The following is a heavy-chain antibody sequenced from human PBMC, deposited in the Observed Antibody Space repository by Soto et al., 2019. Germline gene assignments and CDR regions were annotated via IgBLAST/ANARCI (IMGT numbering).Heavy chain of an antibody. J-gene: IGHJ6*02. CDR3: ARDRLMATAGTARHYFGLDV. D-gene: IGHD5-18*01. Sequence: SETLSLTCTVSGGSIRSGGYYWSWVRQNPRRGLEWIGNIYYSGNTYYNPSLKSRLTISVDTSKNQFSLNLSSVTAADTAVYYCARDRLMATAGTARHYFGLDVWGQGTTVIVSS. V-gene: IGHV4-31*03. CDR1: GGSIRSGGYY. CDR2: IYYSGNT.